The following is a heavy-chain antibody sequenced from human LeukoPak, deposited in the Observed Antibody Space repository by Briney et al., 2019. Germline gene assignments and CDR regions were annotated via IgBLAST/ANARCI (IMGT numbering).Heavy chain of an antibody. Sequence: GGSLRLSCAASGFIFNNYWMSWLPQAPGKGLEWVANIRQEGTKKNYVDSVEGRFTISRDNAQNSVYLQMSSLRAEDTAVYYCATDTGHGYFESWGQGTLVTVSS. D-gene: IGHD4-17*01. CDR3: ATDTGHGYFES. CDR2: IRQEGTKK. J-gene: IGHJ4*02. CDR1: GFIFNNYW. V-gene: IGHV3-7*01.